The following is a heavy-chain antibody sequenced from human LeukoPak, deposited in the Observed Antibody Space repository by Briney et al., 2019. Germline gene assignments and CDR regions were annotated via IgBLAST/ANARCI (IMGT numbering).Heavy chain of an antibody. CDR2: IYSGGST. Sequence: PGGSLRLSCAASGFTFSSNYMSWVRQAPGKGLEWVSGIYSGGSTHYSESVKGRFTISRDNSKNTLYLQMNSLRAEDTAVYYCARQEKYCSSTSCYPYYYYYYMDVWGKGTTVTVSS. J-gene: IGHJ6*03. CDR1: GFTFSSNY. CDR3: ARQEKYCSSTSCYPYYYYYYMDV. D-gene: IGHD2-2*01. V-gene: IGHV3-66*02.